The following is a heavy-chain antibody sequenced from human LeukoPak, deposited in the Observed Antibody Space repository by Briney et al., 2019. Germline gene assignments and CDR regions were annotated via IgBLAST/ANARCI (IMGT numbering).Heavy chain of an antibody. Sequence: SETLSLTCTVSGGSISSSSYYWGWIRQPPGKGLKWIGSIYYSGSTYYNPSLKSRVTISVDTSKNQFSLKLSSVTAADTAVYYCARGFMTVTQDHFDYWGQGTLVTVSS. D-gene: IGHD4-17*01. J-gene: IGHJ4*02. V-gene: IGHV4-39*07. CDR2: IYYSGST. CDR1: GGSISSSSYY. CDR3: ARGFMTVTQDHFDY.